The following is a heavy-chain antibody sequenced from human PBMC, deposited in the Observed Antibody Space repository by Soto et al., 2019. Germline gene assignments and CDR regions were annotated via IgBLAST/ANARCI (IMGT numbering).Heavy chain of an antibody. Sequence: SETLSLTCAVYGGSFSGYYWSWIRQPPGKGLEWIGEINHSGSTNYNPSLKSRVTISVDTSKNQFSLKLSSVTAADTAVYYCARGFSGSYGYWGQGTLVTVSS. CDR2: INHSGST. D-gene: IGHD1-26*01. CDR3: ARGFSGSYGY. J-gene: IGHJ4*02. V-gene: IGHV4-34*01. CDR1: GGSFSGYY.